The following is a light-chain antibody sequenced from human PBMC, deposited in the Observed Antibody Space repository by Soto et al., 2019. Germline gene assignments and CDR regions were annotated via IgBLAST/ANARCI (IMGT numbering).Light chain of an antibody. CDR1: QSVSSSY. J-gene: IGKJ5*01. CDR3: QQYGSSPAAIT. Sequence: EIVLTQSPGTLSLSPGERATLSCRASQSVSSSYLAWYQQKPGQAPRLLIYGASSRATGIPDRFSGSGSGTDFTLTISRPEPEDFAVYYCQQYGSSPAAITFGQGTRLEIK. V-gene: IGKV3-20*01. CDR2: GAS.